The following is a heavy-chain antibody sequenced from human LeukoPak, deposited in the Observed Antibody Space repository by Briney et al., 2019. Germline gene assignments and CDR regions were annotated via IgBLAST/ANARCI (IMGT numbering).Heavy chain of an antibody. CDR3: ARRPYDYVWGSYRQGEHAFDI. V-gene: IGHV4-39*01. CDR2: IYYSGST. D-gene: IGHD3-16*02. CDR1: GGSISSSSYY. J-gene: IGHJ3*02. Sequence: PSETLSLTCTVSGGSISSSSYYWGWIRQPPGKGPEWIGSIYYSGSTYYNPSLKSRVTISVDTSKNQFSLKLSSVTAADTAVYYCARRPYDYVWGSYRQGEHAFDIWGQGTMVTVSS.